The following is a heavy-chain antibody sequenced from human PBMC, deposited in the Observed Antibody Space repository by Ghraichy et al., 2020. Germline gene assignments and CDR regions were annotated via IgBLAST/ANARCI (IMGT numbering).Heavy chain of an antibody. J-gene: IGHJ4*02. Sequence: LTCAGSGFSFSDSYMTWIRQAPGKGLEWVSYISGTSNTIHYADSVKGRFTISRDNAKNSLYLQMNSLTAEDTAVYYCARGRGYYDFWGQGTLVTVSS. CDR3: ARGRGYYDF. CDR1: GFSFSDSY. CDR2: ISGTSNTI. V-gene: IGHV3-11*04. D-gene: IGHD5-12*01.